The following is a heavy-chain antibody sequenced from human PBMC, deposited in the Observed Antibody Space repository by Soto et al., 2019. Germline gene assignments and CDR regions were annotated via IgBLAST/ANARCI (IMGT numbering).Heavy chain of an antibody. J-gene: IGHJ4*02. D-gene: IGHD3-22*01. V-gene: IGHV3-21*01. Sequence: GGSLRLSCTTSGFNFIDYGLSWVRQTPGKGLEWVSSISNEGGGGSYHYFADSVKGRFTVTRDNARNSLVLQMSNLRAEDTAVYYCAGGVSDYASHWLSYFDFWGQGTLVTVSS. CDR3: AGGVSDYASHWLSYFDF. CDR2: ISNEGGGGSYH. CDR1: GFNFIDYG.